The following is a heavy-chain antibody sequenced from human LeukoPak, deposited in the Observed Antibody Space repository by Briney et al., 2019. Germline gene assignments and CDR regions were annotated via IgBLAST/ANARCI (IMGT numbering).Heavy chain of an antibody. CDR2: FHPSSGGS. CDR3: AIKRIHGNPFDY. D-gene: IGHD2/OR15-2a*01. CDR1: AYTFSDYY. V-gene: IGHV1-2*02. Sequence: ASVTVSYTASAYTFSDYYVHWVRQAPGQGLEWMGWFHPSSGGSGYAQKFQGRVIMTRDTSISTAYMQLTRLTSDDTAVYYCAIKRIHGNPFDYWGQGTLVTVSS. J-gene: IGHJ4*02.